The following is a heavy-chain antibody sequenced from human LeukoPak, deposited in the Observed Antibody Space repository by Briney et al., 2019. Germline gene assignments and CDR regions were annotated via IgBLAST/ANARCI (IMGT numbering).Heavy chain of an antibody. CDR1: GLTFSSYG. CDR3: ARDRAGGSGWYDGLDY. J-gene: IGHJ4*02. CDR2: IWYDGSNK. D-gene: IGHD6-19*01. Sequence: PGRSLRLSCAASGLTFSSYGMHWVRQAPGKGLEWVAVIWYDGSNKYYADSVKGRFTISRDNSKNTLYLQMNSLRAEDTAVYYCARDRAGGSGWYDGLDYWGQGTLVTVSS. V-gene: IGHV3-33*01.